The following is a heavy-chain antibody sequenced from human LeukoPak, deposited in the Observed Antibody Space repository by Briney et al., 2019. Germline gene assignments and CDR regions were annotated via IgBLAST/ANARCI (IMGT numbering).Heavy chain of an antibody. D-gene: IGHD2-15*01. CDR3: ARGGIVVVVAATCFDY. V-gene: IGHV4-34*01. CDR1: GFTFSRYE. J-gene: IGHJ4*02. Sequence: GSLRLSCAASGFTFSRYEMNWVRQAPGKGLEWIGEINHSGSTNYNPSLKSRVTISVDTSKNQFSLKLSSVTAADTAVYYCARGGIVVVVAATCFDYWGQGTLVTVSS. CDR2: INHSGST.